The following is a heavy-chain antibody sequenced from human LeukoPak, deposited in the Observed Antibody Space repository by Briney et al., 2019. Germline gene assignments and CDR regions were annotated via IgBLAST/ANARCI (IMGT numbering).Heavy chain of an antibody. D-gene: IGHD3-9*01. V-gene: IGHV4-31*03. CDR3: ARGVRYFDWSLFDY. J-gene: IGHJ4*02. CDR2: IYYSGST. CDR1: GGSISSGCYY. Sequence: SETLSLTCTVSGGSISSGCYYWSWIRQHPGKGLEWIGYIYYSGSTYYNPSLKSRVTISVDTSKNQFSLKPSSVTAADTAVYYCARGVRYFDWSLFDYWGQGTLVTVSS.